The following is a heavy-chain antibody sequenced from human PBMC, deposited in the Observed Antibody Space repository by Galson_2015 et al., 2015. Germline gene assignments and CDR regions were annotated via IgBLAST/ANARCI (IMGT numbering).Heavy chain of an antibody. CDR1: GFRFSDYY. J-gene: IGHJ4*02. V-gene: IGHV3-72*01. Sequence: LRLSCAASGFRFSDYYMDWVRQAPGKGLEWVGRSRNRANSYTTEYAASVKGRFTISRDESKNSLYLQINSLKTEDAAVYYCVRNLFSDSDWGQGTLVTVSS. CDR3: VRNLFSDSD. D-gene: IGHD2-21*02. CDR2: SRNRANSYTT.